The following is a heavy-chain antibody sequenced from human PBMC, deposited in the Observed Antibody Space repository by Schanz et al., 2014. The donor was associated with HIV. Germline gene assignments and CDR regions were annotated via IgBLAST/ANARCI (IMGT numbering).Heavy chain of an antibody. Sequence: QVQLVESGGGVVQPGRSLRLSCAASGFTFSSYGMHWVRQAPGKGLEGVAVIWYDGSNKYYADSVKGRFTISRDNSKNTLYLQMNSLRVEDTAVYYCARDSSSQGYFDSWGQGTLVSVSS. CDR1: GFTFSSYG. CDR2: IWYDGSNK. CDR3: ARDSSSQGYFDS. V-gene: IGHV3-33*01. J-gene: IGHJ4*02. D-gene: IGHD6-13*01.